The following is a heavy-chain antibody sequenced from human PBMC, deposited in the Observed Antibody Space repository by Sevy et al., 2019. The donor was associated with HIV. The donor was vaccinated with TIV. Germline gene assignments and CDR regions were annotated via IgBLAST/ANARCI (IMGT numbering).Heavy chain of an antibody. D-gene: IGHD3-3*01. Sequence: GGSLRLSCAASGFTFSGSAMHWVRQASGKGLEWVGHIRSKANSYATAYAASVKGRFTISRDDSKNTAYLQMNSLKTEDTAVYYCTRLNLTAEWLHNYYYYGMDVWGQGTTVTVSS. CDR1: GFTFSGSA. CDR2: IRSKANSYAT. J-gene: IGHJ6*02. CDR3: TRLNLTAEWLHNYYYYGMDV. V-gene: IGHV3-73*01.